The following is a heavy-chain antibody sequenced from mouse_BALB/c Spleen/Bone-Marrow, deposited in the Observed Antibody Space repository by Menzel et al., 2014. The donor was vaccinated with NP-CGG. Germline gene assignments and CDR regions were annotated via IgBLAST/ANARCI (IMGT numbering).Heavy chain of an antibody. Sequence: VHVKQSGAELVKPGASVKLSCTSSGFNIRDTYIHWVKQRPEQGLEWIGKIDPAKDNTEYDPKFQGKATITADTPSNTAYLQLSSLTFEDTAVYYCARGVRQLGLPFWGQGTLVTVST. CDR3: ARGVRQLGLPF. V-gene: IGHV14-3*02. J-gene: IGHJ3*01. CDR1: GFNIRDTY. D-gene: IGHD3-2*01. CDR2: IDPAKDNT.